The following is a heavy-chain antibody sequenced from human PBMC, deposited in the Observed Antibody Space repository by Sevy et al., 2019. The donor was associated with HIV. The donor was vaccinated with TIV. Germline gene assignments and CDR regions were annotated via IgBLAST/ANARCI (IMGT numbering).Heavy chain of an antibody. CDR3: ARETAADAFDV. Sequence: GGSLRLSCAATAFTFSSYDMHWVRQVAGKGLEWVSSIGLSGDTYFAGPVKGRFTISRDNVNNYLYLQMSSLRAGDTAVYYCARETAADAFDVWGQGTFVTVSS. CDR1: AFTFSSYD. CDR2: IGLSGDT. J-gene: IGHJ3*01. D-gene: IGHD6-13*01. V-gene: IGHV3-13*01.